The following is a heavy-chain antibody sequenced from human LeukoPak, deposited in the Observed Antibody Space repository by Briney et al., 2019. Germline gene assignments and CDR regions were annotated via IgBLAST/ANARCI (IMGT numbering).Heavy chain of an antibody. CDR2: IYYSGST. CDR1: GYSISSDYY. D-gene: IGHD5-18*01. J-gene: IGHJ5*02. CDR3: AKGAGGFSYYNWFDP. Sequence: PSETLSLTCTVSGYSISSDYYWGWIRQPPGKGLEWIGSIYYSGSTYYNPSLKSRVTISVDTSKNQFSLKLASVTAADTAIYYCAKGAGGFSYYNWFDPWGQGTLVTVSS. V-gene: IGHV4-38-2*02.